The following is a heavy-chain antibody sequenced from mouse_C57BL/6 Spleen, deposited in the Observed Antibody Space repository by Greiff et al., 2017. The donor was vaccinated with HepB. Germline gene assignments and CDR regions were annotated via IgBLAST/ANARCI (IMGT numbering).Heavy chain of an antibody. CDR2: IHPNSGST. D-gene: IGHD2-4*01. CDR3: ARSGGYDYDEGWFAY. V-gene: IGHV1-64*01. CDR1: GYTFTSYW. Sequence: QVQLQQPGAELVKPGASVKLSCTASGYTFTSYWMHWVKQRPGQGLEWIGMIHPNSGSTNYNEKFKSKATLTVDQSSSTAYMQLSSLTSEDSAVYYCARSGGYDYDEGWFAYWGQGTLVTVSA. J-gene: IGHJ3*01.